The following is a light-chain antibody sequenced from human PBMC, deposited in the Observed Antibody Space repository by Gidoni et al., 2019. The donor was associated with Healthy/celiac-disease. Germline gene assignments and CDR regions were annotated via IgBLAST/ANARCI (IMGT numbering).Light chain of an antibody. CDR1: QSVSSY. Sequence: VLTQSPATLSLSPGERPTLSCRASQSVSSYLAWYQQKPGQAPRILIYDASNRATGIPARFSGSGAGTDVTLTISSLEPEDFAVYYCQQRSNWPPYTFGQGTKLEIK. CDR2: DAS. CDR3: QQRSNWPPYT. J-gene: IGKJ2*01. V-gene: IGKV3-11*01.